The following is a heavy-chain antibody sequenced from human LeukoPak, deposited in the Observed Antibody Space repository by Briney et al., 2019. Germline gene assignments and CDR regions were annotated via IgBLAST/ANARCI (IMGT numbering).Heavy chain of an antibody. V-gene: IGHV3-74*01. Sequence: PGGSLRLSCAASGFTFSSYWMHWVRQAPGKGLVWVSLINSDGRSAIYADSVKGRFTISRDNAKNTLCLQMKSLRAEDTAVYYCARGLTIFGVVNDAFDIWGQGTMVTVSS. CDR2: INSDGRSA. D-gene: IGHD3-3*01. CDR1: GFTFSSYW. J-gene: IGHJ3*02. CDR3: ARGLTIFGVVNDAFDI.